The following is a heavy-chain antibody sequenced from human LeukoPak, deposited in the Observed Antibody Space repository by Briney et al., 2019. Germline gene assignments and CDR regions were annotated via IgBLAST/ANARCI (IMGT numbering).Heavy chain of an antibody. CDR2: VGDNTDT. D-gene: IGHD6-13*01. J-gene: IGHJ4*02. V-gene: IGHV3-23*01. CDR3: AKSSGKSFPSSRVFDF. Sequence: GGSLRLSCAASGFTFGNYAFSWVRRAPGRGLEWVSIVGDNTDTHYADSVKGRLTISRDNSNNALYLQMNSLRAEDTATYFCAKSSGKSFPSSRVFDFWGQGTLVTVSS. CDR1: GFTFGNYA.